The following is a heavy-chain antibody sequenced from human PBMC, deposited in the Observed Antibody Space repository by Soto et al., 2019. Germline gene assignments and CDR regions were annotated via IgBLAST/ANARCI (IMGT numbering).Heavy chain of an antibody. J-gene: IGHJ6*02. D-gene: IGHD6-25*01. Sequence: SGPTLVNPTQTLTLTCTFSGFSLSTSGMCVSWIRQPPGKALEWLALIDWDDDKYYSTSLKTRLTISKDTSKNQVVLTMTNMDPVDTATYDCARMPSGPLYYYYYGMDVWGQGTTVTASS. CDR1: GFSLSTSGMC. CDR3: ARMPSGPLYYYYYGMDV. CDR2: IDWDDDK. V-gene: IGHV2-70*01.